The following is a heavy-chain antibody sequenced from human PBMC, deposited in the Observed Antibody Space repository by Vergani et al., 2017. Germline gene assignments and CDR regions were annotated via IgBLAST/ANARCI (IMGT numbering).Heavy chain of an antibody. V-gene: IGHV4-61*05. CDR2: IYYSGST. Sequence: QLQLQESGPGLVKPSETLSLTCTVSGGSISSSSYYWGWIRQPPGKGLEWIGYIYYSGSTNYNPSLKSRVTISVDTSKNQFSLQLSSVTAADTAVYYCARGLYDILTGRYYYYGMDVWGQGTTVTVSS. D-gene: IGHD3-9*01. CDR1: GGSISSSSYY. J-gene: IGHJ6*02. CDR3: ARGLYDILTGRYYYYGMDV.